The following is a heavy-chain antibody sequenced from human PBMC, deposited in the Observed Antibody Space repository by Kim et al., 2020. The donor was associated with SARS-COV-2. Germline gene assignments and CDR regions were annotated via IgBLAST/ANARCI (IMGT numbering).Heavy chain of an antibody. CDR1: GFTFSSYA. V-gene: IGHV3-23*01. Sequence: GGSLRLSCAASGFTFSSYAMSWVRQAPGKGLEWVSAISGSGGSTYYADSVKGRFTISRDNSKNTLYLQMNSLRAEDTAVYYCAKDREVRAKGVDAFDIWGQGTMVTVSS. CDR3: AKDREVRAKGVDAFDI. D-gene: IGHD3-10*01. J-gene: IGHJ3*02. CDR2: ISGSGGST.